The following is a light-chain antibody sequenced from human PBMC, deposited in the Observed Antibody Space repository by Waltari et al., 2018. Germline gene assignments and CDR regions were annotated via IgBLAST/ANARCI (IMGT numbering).Light chain of an antibody. CDR3: SSYGGRNNLI. V-gene: IGLV2-8*01. CDR2: EVS. J-gene: IGLJ2*01. Sequence: QSALTQPPSASGSPGQSVTISCTGTSSDIGDYNFVSWYQQHPGKAPKLMLYEVSKRPSGVPDRFSGSKSGYTASLTVSGLQAEDEAEYYCSSYGGRNNLIFGGGTKLTVL. CDR1: SSDIGDYNF.